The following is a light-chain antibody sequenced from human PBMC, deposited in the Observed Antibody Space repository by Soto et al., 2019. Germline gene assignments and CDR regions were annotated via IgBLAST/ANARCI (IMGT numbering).Light chain of an antibody. V-gene: IGKV3-20*01. J-gene: IGKJ4*01. Sequence: EVVVDHSPSALSLSPEERATLSCRASQSVSSSYLAWYQQKPGQAPRLLIYGASSRATGIPDRFSGSGSGTDFTLTISRLEPEDFAVYYCQQYGSALTCGVGAK. CDR1: QSVSSSY. CDR3: QQYGSALT. CDR2: GAS.